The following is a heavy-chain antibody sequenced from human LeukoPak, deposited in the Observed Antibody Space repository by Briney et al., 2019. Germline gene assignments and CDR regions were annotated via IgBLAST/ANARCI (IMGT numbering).Heavy chain of an antibody. J-gene: IGHJ3*02. Sequence: SETLSLTCTVSGGSISSSSLYWDWIRQPPGKGLEWIGTVYYSGSTYYNPSLKSRVTISVDTSKNQFSLRLSSVTAADTALYYCARNAISLGAGAFDIWGQGTMVTVSS. CDR3: ARNAISLGAGAFDI. V-gene: IGHV4-39*01. CDR2: VYYSGST. D-gene: IGHD2-21*01. CDR1: GGSISSSSLY.